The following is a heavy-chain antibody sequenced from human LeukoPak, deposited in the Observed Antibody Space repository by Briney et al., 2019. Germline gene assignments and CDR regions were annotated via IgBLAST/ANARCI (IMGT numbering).Heavy chain of an antibody. V-gene: IGHV1-8*03. J-gene: IGHJ4*02. CDR3: AKNYFEWGSYSPHVE. CDR1: GYTLTTYD. Sequence: GASVKVSCKASGYTLTTYDINWVRQATGQGLEWMGWMNPHSGITGYAQRFQSRVTITWDTSISTAYMELSSLRSEDTAVYYCAKNYFEWGSYSPHVEWGQGTLVTVTS. D-gene: IGHD2/OR15-2a*01. CDR2: MNPHSGIT.